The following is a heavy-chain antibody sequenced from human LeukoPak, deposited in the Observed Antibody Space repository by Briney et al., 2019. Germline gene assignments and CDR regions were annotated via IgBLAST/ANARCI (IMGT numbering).Heavy chain of an antibody. CDR2: IYYSGST. J-gene: IGHJ4*02. Sequence: SEALSLTCTVSGGSISSYYWSWIRQPPGKGLEWIGYIYYSGSTNYNPSLKSRVTISVDTSKNQFSLKLSSVTAADTAVYYCARSFGAAARVPFDYWGQGTLVTVSS. D-gene: IGHD6-13*01. V-gene: IGHV4-59*01. CDR3: ARSFGAAARVPFDY. CDR1: GGSISSYY.